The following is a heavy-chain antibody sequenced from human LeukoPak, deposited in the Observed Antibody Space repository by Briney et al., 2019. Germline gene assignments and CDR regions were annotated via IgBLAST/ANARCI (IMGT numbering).Heavy chain of an antibody. CDR1: GFTFGDYN. CDR2: IKQDGSEK. V-gene: IGHV3-7*01. J-gene: IGHJ6*03. Sequence: GGSLRLSCAASGFTFGDYNMHWVRQAPGKGLEWVANIKQDGSEKYYVDSVKGRFTISRDNAKNSLYLQMNSLRAEDTAVYYCAKCITYYYMDVWGKGTTVTISS. CDR3: AKCITYYYMDV. D-gene: IGHD3-10*01.